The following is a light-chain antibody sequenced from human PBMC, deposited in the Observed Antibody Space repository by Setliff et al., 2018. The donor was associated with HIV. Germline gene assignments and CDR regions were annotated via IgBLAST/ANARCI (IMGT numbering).Light chain of an antibody. CDR3: QQYYSTPWT. CDR2: WAS. CDR1: QSVLFRASNKNY. Sequence: DTVLTQSPHSLTVSLGERATINCKSNQSVLFRASNKNYLAWYQKKPGQPPNLLISWASTREPGVPDRFSGSGSGTDFTLTIYSLQAEDVAFYYCQQYYSTPWTFGQGTKVDIK. V-gene: IGKV4-1*01. J-gene: IGKJ1*01.